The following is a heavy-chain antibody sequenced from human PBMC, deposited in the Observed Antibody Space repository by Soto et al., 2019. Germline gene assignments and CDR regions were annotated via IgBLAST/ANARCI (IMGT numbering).Heavy chain of an antibody. V-gene: IGHV3-33*06. J-gene: IGHJ6*02. CDR2: IWYDGSNK. D-gene: IGHD1-7*01. Sequence: PGGSLRLSCASSGFTFSSYGMRLVRQATGKGLEWVAVIWYDGSNKYYADSVKGRFTISRDNSKNTLYLQMNSLRAEDTAVYYCAKSWNSDYYYYYGMDVWGQGTTVTVSS. CDR3: AKSWNSDYYYYYGMDV. CDR1: GFTFSSYG.